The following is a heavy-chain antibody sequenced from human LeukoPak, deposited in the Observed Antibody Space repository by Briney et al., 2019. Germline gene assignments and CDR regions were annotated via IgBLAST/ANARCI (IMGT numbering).Heavy chain of an antibody. CDR1: GGSISSHY. Sequence: SETLSLTCTVSGGSISSHYWSWIRQPPGKGLEWIGYIYYSGSTNYNPSLKSRVTIPVDTSKNQFSLKLSSVTAADTAVYYCARETNYYYYYCMDVWGKGTTVTVSS. V-gene: IGHV4-59*11. CDR3: ARETNYYYYYCMDV. CDR2: IYYSGST. J-gene: IGHJ6*03.